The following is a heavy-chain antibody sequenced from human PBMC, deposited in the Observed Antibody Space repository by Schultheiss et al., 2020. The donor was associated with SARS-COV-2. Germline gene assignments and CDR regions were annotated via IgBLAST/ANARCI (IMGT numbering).Heavy chain of an antibody. CDR1: GFTFSSYA. Sequence: KISCAASGFTFSSYAISWVRQAPGQGLEWMGGINPIFGTANYAQKFQGRVTITADESTSTAYMELSSLRSEDTAVYYCAGAPIAAPRRAYYYYGMDVWGQGTTVTVSS. J-gene: IGHJ6*02. D-gene: IGHD6-13*01. CDR3: AGAPIAAPRRAYYYYGMDV. V-gene: IGHV1-69*01. CDR2: INPIFGTA.